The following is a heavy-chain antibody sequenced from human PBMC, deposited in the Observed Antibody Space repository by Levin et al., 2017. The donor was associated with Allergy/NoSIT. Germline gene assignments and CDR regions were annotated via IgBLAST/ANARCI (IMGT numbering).Heavy chain of an antibody. Sequence: LSLTCAASGFTFSSYAMSWVRQAPGKGLEWVSAISGSGGSTYYADSVKGRFTISRDNSKNTLYLQMNSLRAEDTAVYYCAKDPGTTPVGGAFDIWGQGTMVTVSS. D-gene: IGHD1-1*01. CDR1: GFTFSSYA. V-gene: IGHV3-23*01. CDR3: AKDPGTTPVGGAFDI. CDR2: ISGSGGST. J-gene: IGHJ3*02.